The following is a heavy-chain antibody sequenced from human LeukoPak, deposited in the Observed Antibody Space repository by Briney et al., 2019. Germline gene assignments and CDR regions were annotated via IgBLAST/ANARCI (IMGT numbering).Heavy chain of an antibody. CDR3: AKFGRSRDIDY. CDR1: GFSVSNYY. Sequence: GGSLRLSCAASGFSVSNYYMSWVRQPPGKGLEWVSVMYTGGGRYYGDSVKGRFTISRDNSKNTLYLQMNSLRAEDTAVYYCAKFGRSRDIDYWGQGTLVTVSS. D-gene: IGHD2-2*01. V-gene: IGHV3-66*01. CDR2: MYTGGGR. J-gene: IGHJ4*02.